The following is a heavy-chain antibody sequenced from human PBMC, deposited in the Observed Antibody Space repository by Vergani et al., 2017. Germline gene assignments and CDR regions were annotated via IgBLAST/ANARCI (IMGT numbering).Heavy chain of an antibody. V-gene: IGHV4-34*01. CDR2: INHSGST. CDR3: ARGRSGYYYADGY. CDR1: GGSFSGYY. Sequence: QVQLQQWGAGLLKPSETLSLTCAVYGGSFSGYYWSWIRQPPGKGLEWIGEINHSGSTNYNPSLKSRFTISVDTSKNQFSLKLSSVTAADTAVYYCARGRSGYYYADGYWGQGTLVTVSS. J-gene: IGHJ4*02. D-gene: IGHD3-22*01.